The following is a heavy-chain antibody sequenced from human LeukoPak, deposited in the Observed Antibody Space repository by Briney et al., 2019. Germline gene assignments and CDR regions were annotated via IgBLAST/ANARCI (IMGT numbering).Heavy chain of an antibody. V-gene: IGHV4-31*11. CDR3: ARAVRGLGDAFDI. CDR1: GGSISSGGYY. J-gene: IGHJ3*02. Sequence: SETLSLTCAVSGGSISSGGYYWSWIRQHPGKGLEWIGYIYYSGSTYYNPSLKSRVTISVDTSKNQFSLKLSSVTAADTAVYYCARAVRGLGDAFDIWGQGTMVTVSS. CDR2: IYYSGST. D-gene: IGHD3-10*01.